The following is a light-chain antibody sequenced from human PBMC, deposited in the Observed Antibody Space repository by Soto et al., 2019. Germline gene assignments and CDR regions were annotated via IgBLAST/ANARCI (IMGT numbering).Light chain of an antibody. CDR2: EGT. CDR1: SSDVGAHDF. CDR3: NSYTRSKTVI. J-gene: IGLJ2*01. V-gene: IGLV2-14*01. Sequence: QSALTQPASVSGSPGQSITISCSGTSSDVGAHDFVSWYQHHPDKAPQVIIFEGTKRPSGVSDRFSGSKTGNTASLTISGLQAEDEADYYCNSYTRSKTVIFGGGTKLTFL.